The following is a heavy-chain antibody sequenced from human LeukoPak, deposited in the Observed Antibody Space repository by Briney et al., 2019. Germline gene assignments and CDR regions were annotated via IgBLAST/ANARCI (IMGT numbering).Heavy chain of an antibody. J-gene: IGHJ5*02. CDR1: GFPFSSHG. CDR2: ISPGGPT. Sequence: GGSLRLSCAGSGFPFSSHGMNWVRQAPGKGLEWVSGISPGGPTYYADSVKGRFTISRDDSKNTLYLQMKNLRAEDTAVYYCARVFTIATIATWFDPWGQGTLVTVSS. D-gene: IGHD1-26*01. V-gene: IGHV3-23*01. CDR3: ARVFTIATIATWFDP.